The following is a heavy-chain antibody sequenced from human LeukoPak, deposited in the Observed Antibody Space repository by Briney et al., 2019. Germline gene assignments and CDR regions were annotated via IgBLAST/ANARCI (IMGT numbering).Heavy chain of an antibody. Sequence: SGTLSLTCTVSGGSISSSSYYWGWIRQPPGKGLEWIGSIYYSGSTYYNPSLKSRVTISVDTSKNQFSLKLSSVTAADTAVYYCARQYDFWSGYPPVDYWGQVTLVTVSS. D-gene: IGHD3-3*01. V-gene: IGHV4-39*01. CDR2: IYYSGST. CDR1: GGSISSSSYY. J-gene: IGHJ4*02. CDR3: ARQYDFWSGYPPVDY.